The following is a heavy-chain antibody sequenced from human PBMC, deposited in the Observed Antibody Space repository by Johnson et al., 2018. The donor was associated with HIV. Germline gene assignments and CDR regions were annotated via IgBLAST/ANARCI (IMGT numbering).Heavy chain of an antibody. CDR3: AKIIGYSSGLEI. CDR2: IYSGGNT. CDR1: GFTFSSYW. J-gene: IGHJ3*02. Sequence: VQLVESGGGLVQPGGSLRLSCAASGFTFSSYWMSWVRQAPGKGLEWVSVIYSGGNTYYADSVKGRFTISRDNSKNTLYLQMNSLRAEDTAVYYCAKIIGYSSGLEIWGQGTMVTVSS. V-gene: IGHV3-66*01. D-gene: IGHD6-19*01.